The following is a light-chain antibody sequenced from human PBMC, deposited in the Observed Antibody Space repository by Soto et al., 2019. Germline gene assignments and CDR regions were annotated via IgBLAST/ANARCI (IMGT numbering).Light chain of an antibody. CDR3: QTRGTGIL. Sequence: QSVLTQSPSASASLGASVKLTCTLSSGHSSYAIAWHQQQPEKGPRYLMKLNSDGSHSKGDGIPDRFSGSSSGAERYLTISSLQSEDEADYYCQTRGTGILFGGGTRSPS. J-gene: IGLJ2*01. CDR1: SGHSSYA. CDR2: LNSDGSH. V-gene: IGLV4-69*01.